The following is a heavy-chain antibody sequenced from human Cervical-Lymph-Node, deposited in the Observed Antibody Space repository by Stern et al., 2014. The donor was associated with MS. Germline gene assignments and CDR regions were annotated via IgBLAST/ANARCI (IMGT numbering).Heavy chain of an antibody. D-gene: IGHD1-1*01. CDR3: ARELRKCAHDNCHNWFEP. V-gene: IGHV4-61*02. Sequence: QVQLQESGPGLVKPSQTLSLTCSFSGGSMNSGSYYWNWIRQPAGKGLELIGRVFTSGTTNYNPSLKSRVTISVDTSKNQFSRSLLSVPAADTAVYYCARELRKCAHDNCHNWFEPWGQGTLVTVSS. CDR2: VFTSGTT. CDR1: GGSMNSGSYY. J-gene: IGHJ5*02.